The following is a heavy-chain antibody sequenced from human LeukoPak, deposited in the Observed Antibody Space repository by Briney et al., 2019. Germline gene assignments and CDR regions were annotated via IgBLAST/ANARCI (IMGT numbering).Heavy chain of an antibody. D-gene: IGHD5-18*01. Sequence: GGSLRLSCAASGFTFSSHWMHWVRQAPGKGLVWVSRINSDGSITSYAYSVKGRFTISRDNAKDTLYLQMNSLRAEDAAVYYCASPMWDTAIHDYWGQGTLVTVSS. V-gene: IGHV3-74*01. CDR1: GFTFSSHW. CDR2: INSDGSIT. J-gene: IGHJ4*02. CDR3: ASPMWDTAIHDY.